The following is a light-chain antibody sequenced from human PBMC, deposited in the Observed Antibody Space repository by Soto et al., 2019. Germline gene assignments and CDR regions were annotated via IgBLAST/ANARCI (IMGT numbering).Light chain of an antibody. J-gene: IGKJ1*01. CDR1: QTIGSW. CDR3: QESYSTPWT. CDR2: ATS. V-gene: IGKV1-39*01. Sequence: DIQMTQSPSTLSASVGDRVTITCRASQTIGSWLAWYQQKPGKAPELLIYATSSLQSGVPSRFSGSGSGTDFTLTISSLQPEDFATYYCQESYSTPWTFGQGTKVEIK.